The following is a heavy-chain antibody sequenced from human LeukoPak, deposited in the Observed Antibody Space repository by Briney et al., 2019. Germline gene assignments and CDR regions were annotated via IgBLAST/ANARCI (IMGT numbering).Heavy chain of an antibody. D-gene: IGHD3-3*01. V-gene: IGHV3-23*01. CDR1: GFTFSSYA. J-gene: IGHJ4*02. CDR2: ISGSGGST. CDR3: AKANLYDFWSGYYLSPDY. Sequence: GGSLRLSCAASGFTFSSYAMSWVRQAPGKGLEWVSAISGSGGSTYYADSVKGRFTISRDNSKNTLYLQMNSLRAEDTAVYYCAKANLYDFWSGYYLSPDYWGQGTLVTVSS.